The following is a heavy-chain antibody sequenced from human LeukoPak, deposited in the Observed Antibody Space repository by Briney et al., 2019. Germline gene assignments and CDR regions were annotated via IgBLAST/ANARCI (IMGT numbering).Heavy chain of an antibody. V-gene: IGHV1-8*01. J-gene: IGHJ5*02. CDR2: MTPKTGNS. Sequence: ASVKVSCKASGYMLINYDINWVRQAAGQGLEWMAWMTPKTGNSGCAQRFQGRVTLTRDTSTGTAYMELSNLGSEDTAVYYCARKTCTTTSCLHPWGQGTLVTVSS. CDR1: GYMLINYD. D-gene: IGHD2-2*01. CDR3: ARKTCTTTSCLHP.